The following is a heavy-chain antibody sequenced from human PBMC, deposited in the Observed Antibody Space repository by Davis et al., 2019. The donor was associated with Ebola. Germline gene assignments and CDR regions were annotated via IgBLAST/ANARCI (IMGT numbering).Heavy chain of an antibody. Sequence: AASVKVSCKASGGTFSSYAISWVRQAPGQGLEWMGGIIPIFGTANYAQKFQGRVTITADESTSTAYMELRSLRSDDTAVYYCAREWTAEYYFDYWGQGTLVTVSS. J-gene: IGHJ4*02. D-gene: IGHD6-25*01. CDR1: GGTFSSYA. CDR2: IIPIFGTA. V-gene: IGHV1-69*13. CDR3: AREWTAEYYFDY.